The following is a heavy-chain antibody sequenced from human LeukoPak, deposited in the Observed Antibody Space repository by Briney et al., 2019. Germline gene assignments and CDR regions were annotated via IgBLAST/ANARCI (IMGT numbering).Heavy chain of an antibody. V-gene: IGHV5-51*01. D-gene: IGHD3-22*01. Sequence: GESLKISCKGSGYSFVDYWIGWVRQMPGKGPEWMGFIFSHDSNIIYSPSFQGQVTISADKSISTAYLQWSSLKASDTAMYYCARLPFRGYYDSSGSDYFDYWGQGTLVTVSS. CDR1: GYSFVDYW. J-gene: IGHJ4*02. CDR2: IFSHDSNI. CDR3: ARLPFRGYYDSSGSDYFDY.